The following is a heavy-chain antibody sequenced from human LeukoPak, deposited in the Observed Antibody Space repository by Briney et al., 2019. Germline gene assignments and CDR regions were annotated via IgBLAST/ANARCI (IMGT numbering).Heavy chain of an antibody. J-gene: IGHJ4*02. D-gene: IGHD3-3*01. V-gene: IGHV4-59*08. CDR2: IYYSGST. CDR3: ARQGYDFWSGYLDY. CDR1: GDAISSYY. Sequence: SETLSLTCTVSGDAISSYYWSWIRQPPGKGLEWIGYIYYSGSTNYNPSLKSRVTISVDTSKNQFSLKLSSVTAADTAVYYCARQGYDFWSGYLDYWGQGTLVTVSS.